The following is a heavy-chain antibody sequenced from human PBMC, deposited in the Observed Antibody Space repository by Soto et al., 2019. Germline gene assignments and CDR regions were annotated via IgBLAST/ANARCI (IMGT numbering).Heavy chain of an antibody. CDR3: ARGGNYYDSSGYYYDH. Sequence: QVQLVQSGAEVKKPGSSVKVSCKASGATFSSYAISWVRQAPGQGLEWMGGIIPIFGTANYAQKFQGRVTITADESTSTAYMELSSLRSEDTAVYYCARGGNYYDSSGYYYDHWGQGTLVTVSS. V-gene: IGHV1-69*01. CDR2: IIPIFGTA. J-gene: IGHJ4*02. CDR1: GATFSSYA. D-gene: IGHD3-22*01.